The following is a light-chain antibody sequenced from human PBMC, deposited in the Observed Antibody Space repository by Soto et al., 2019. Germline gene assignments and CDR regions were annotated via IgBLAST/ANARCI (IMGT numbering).Light chain of an antibody. CDR1: SGHSSYI. J-gene: IGLJ3*02. Sequence: QPVLTQSSSASASLGSSVKLTCTLSSGHSSYIIAWHQQQTGKAPRYLMKLEGRGSYNKGSGVPDRFSGSSSGADRYLTISNLQVEDEADYYCETWYRNINWVFGGGTKLTVL. V-gene: IGLV4-60*02. CDR2: LEGRGSY. CDR3: ETWYRNINWV.